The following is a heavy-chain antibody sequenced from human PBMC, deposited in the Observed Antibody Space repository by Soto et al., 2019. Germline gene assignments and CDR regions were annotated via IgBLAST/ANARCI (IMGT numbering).Heavy chain of an antibody. CDR1: GFNFSNGW. J-gene: IGHJ4*02. CDR3: STDEWE. Sequence: ELQLVESGGGLVKPGGSLRLSCAASGFNFSNGWMSWVRQAPGKGLEWVGRIKSKIHGGTTDYAAHVKGRFTISRDDSKDALYLEMHSLQTDDTAMYYCSTDEWEWGQGTLVTVSS. CDR2: IKSKIHGGTT. D-gene: IGHD1-26*01. V-gene: IGHV3-15*05.